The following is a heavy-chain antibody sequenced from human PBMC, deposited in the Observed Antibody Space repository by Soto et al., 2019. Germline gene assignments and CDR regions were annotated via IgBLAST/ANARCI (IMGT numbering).Heavy chain of an antibody. V-gene: IGHV1-69*13. CDR1: GDTFSSYA. CDR2: IIPIFGTA. J-gene: IGHJ6*02. D-gene: IGHD3-22*01. Sequence: SVKVSCKASGDTFSSYAISWVRQAPGQGLEWMGGIIPIFGTANYAQKFQGRVTITADESTSTAYMELSSLRSEDTAVYYCARDSNGYYYYYGMDVWGQGTTVTVSS. CDR3: ARDSNGYYYYYGMDV.